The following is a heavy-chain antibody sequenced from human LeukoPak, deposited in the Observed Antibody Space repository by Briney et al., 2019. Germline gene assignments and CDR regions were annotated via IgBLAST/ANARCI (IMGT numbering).Heavy chain of an antibody. J-gene: IGHJ2*01. CDR2: ISAYNGNT. Sequence: ASVKVFCKASGYTFTSYGISWVRQAPGQGLEWMGWISAYNGNTNYAQKFQGRVTITTDESTSTAYMELSSLRSEDTAVYYCARDMGPQPRGRSYWYFDLWGRGTLVTVSS. D-gene: IGHD3-10*01. CDR1: GYTFTSYG. CDR3: ARDMGPQPRGRSYWYFDL. V-gene: IGHV1-18*01.